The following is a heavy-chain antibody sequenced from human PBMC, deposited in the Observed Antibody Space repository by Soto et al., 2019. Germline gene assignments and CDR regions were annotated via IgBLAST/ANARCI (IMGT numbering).Heavy chain of an antibody. J-gene: IGHJ5*02. CDR3: ARDGYSSSWPDNNWFHP. D-gene: IGHD6-13*01. V-gene: IGHV3-21*01. Sequence: GGSLRLSCAASGFTFSSYSMNWVRQAPGKGLEWVSSISSSSSYIYYADSVKGRFTISRDNAKNSLYLQMNSLRAEDTAVYYCARDGYSSSWPDNNWFHPWGQGTLVTVSS. CDR1: GFTFSSYS. CDR2: ISSSSSYI.